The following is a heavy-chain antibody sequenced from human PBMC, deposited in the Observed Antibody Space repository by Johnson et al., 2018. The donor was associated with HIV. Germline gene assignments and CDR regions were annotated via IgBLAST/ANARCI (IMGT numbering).Heavy chain of an antibody. V-gene: IGHV3-30*04. J-gene: IGHJ3*02. Sequence: QVQLVESGGGVVQPGRSLRLSCAASGFTFSTYAMHWVRQAPGKGLEWVAVISFDGRNKFYADSARGRFTLSRDNSKNTLYLQVNSLKPEDTAVYYCAREKIRAFDIWGQGTMVTVSS. CDR1: GFTFSTYA. CDR3: AREKIRAFDI. CDR2: ISFDGRNK.